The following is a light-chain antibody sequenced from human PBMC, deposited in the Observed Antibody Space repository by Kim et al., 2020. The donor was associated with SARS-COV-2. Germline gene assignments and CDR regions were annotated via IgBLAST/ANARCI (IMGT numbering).Light chain of an antibody. CDR2: GDI. Sequence: QSVLTQPASVSGSPGQTVTISCTGSSSNIGAGYDVHWYQQLPGTAPKLLIYGDINRPSAVPDRFSGSKSGNSASLAITGLQAEDEADYYCRSYDSSRNGWVFGGGTKLTVL. J-gene: IGLJ3*02. CDR3: RSYDSSRNGWV. CDR1: SSNIGAGYD. V-gene: IGLV1-40*01.